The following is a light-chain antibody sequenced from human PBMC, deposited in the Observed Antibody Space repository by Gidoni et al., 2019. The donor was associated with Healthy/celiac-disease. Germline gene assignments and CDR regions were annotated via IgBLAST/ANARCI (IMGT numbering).Light chain of an antibody. CDR3: SSYAGSNNFVV. CDR1: SSDVGGSNY. V-gene: IGLV2-8*02. CDR2: EVS. J-gene: IGLJ2*01. Sequence: QSALTQPPSASRSPGQSVTISCTGTSSDVGGSNYVPWYQQHPGKAPKLMIYEVSKRPSGVPDRFSGSKSGNTASLTVSGLQAEDEADYYCSSYAGSNNFVVFGGGTKLTVL.